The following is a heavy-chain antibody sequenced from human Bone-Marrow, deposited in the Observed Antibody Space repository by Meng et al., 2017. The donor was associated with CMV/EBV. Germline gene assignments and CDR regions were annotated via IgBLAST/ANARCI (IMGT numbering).Heavy chain of an antibody. V-gene: IGHV1-18*01. J-gene: IGHJ6*02. CDR3: AGVRGSSAGDYYYGMDV. D-gene: IGHD6-6*01. CDR2: ISAYNGNT. Sequence: ASVKVSCKASGYTFTSYGISWVRQAPGQGLEWMGWISAYNGNTNYAQKLQGRVTMTTDTSTSTAYMELRSLRSDDTAVYYCAGVRGSSAGDYYYGMDVWGQGTTVTVSS. CDR1: GYTFTSYG.